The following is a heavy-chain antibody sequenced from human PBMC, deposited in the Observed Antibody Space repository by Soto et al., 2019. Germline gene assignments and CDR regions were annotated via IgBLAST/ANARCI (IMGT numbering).Heavy chain of an antibody. CDR3: ARLGSSGVAGYSGVDY. J-gene: IGHJ4*02. Sequence: SETLSLTCTASGGSISSYYGSWIRQPPGKGLEWIGYIYYSGSTNYNPSLKSRVTISVDTSKNQFSLKLSSVTAADTAVYYCARLGSSGVAGYSGVDYCGQGTLVIVSS. CDR1: GGSISSYY. CDR2: IYYSGST. V-gene: IGHV4-59*08. D-gene: IGHD6-19*01.